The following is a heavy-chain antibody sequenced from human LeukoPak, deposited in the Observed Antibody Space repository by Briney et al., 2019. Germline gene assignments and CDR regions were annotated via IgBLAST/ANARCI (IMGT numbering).Heavy chain of an antibody. CDR1: GGSISSSSYY. V-gene: IGHV4-39*01. J-gene: IGHJ4*02. D-gene: IGHD6-6*01. CDR2: IYYSGGT. Sequence: SETLSLTCTVSGGSISSSSYYWGWIRQPPGKGQEWIGSIYYSGGTYYNPSLKSRVTISVDTSKNQFSLKLSSVTAADTAVYYCASRIAARPFDYWGQGTLVTVSS. CDR3: ASRIAARPFDY.